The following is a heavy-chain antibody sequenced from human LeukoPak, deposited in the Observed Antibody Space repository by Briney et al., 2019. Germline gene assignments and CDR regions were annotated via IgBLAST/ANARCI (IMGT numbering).Heavy chain of an antibody. CDR3: ARDSGVVVIAIDPFDY. Sequence: PSETLSLTCTVSGGSISSSSYYWGWIRQPPGKGLEWIGSIYYSGSTYYNPSLKSRVTISVDTSKNQFSLKLSSVTAEDTAVYYCARDSGVVVIAIDPFDYWGQGTLVTASS. CDR2: IYYSGST. CDR1: GGSISSSSYY. J-gene: IGHJ4*02. D-gene: IGHD2-21*01. V-gene: IGHV4-39*07.